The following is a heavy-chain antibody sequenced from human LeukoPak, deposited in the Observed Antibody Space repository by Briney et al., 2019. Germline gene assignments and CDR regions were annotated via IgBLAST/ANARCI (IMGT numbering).Heavy chain of an antibody. J-gene: IGHJ3*02. Sequence: GGSLRLSCAASGFTFSSYAVSWVRQAPGKGLEWVSAISGSGGSTYYADPVKGRFTISRDNAKNTLYLQMNSLRAEDTAVYYCASLLIMDDYSKGGRDDAFDIWGQGTMVTVSS. CDR1: GFTFSSYA. V-gene: IGHV3-23*01. CDR2: ISGSGGST. D-gene: IGHD4-11*01. CDR3: ASLLIMDDYSKGGRDDAFDI.